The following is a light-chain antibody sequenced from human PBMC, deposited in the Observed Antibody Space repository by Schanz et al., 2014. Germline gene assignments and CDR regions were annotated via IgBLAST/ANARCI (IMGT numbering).Light chain of an antibody. Sequence: EIVMTQSPATLSVSPGERGTLSCRASQTVSNNLAWYQQKPGQTPRLLIYGASTRATGIPAKFSGSGSGTEFTLTISSLQPEDLAVYYCQHYHSWPYTFGQGSKLHIK. CDR2: GAS. CDR3: QHYHSWPYT. V-gene: IGKV3-15*01. J-gene: IGKJ2*01. CDR1: QTVSNN.